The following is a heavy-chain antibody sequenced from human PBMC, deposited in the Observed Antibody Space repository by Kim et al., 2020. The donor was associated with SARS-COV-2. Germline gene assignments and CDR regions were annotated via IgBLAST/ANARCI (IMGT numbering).Heavy chain of an antibody. V-gene: IGHV1-46*01. CDR1: GYTFTSYY. CDR3: SGVYGTLTTGDFDY. Sequence: ASVKVSCKASGYTFTSYYIHWMQQAPGQGLEWMGVIIPSGGAPRYAQKSQGRVTMTRDTSTSTVYMELSSLRSEDTALSYCSGVYGTLTTGDFDYWGQGT. J-gene: IGHJ4*02. D-gene: IGHD4-17*01. CDR2: IIPSGGAP.